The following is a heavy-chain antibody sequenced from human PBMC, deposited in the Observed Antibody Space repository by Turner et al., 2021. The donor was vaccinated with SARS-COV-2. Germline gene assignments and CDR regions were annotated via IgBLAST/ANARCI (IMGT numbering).Heavy chain of an antibody. Sequence: QLLQPGAEVTKPGASVKVSCKAAGYTFAAYYIHWVRQAPGQGLEWMGWINPNSGGTNNAQKIKGRVNMGSDTSIRTAYMELGRLRADDTAVYSCAKDLQKQWSSYYYFYVGMDDWGQGTTVTVSS. V-gene: IGHV1-2*02. D-gene: IGHD6-19*01. CDR3: AKDLQKQWSSYYYFYVGMDD. J-gene: IGHJ6*02. CDR2: INPNSGGT. CDR1: GYTFAAYY.